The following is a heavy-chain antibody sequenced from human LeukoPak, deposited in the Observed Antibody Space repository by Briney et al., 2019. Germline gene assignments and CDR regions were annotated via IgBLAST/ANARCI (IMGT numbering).Heavy chain of an antibody. CDR2: TNPNSGNT. V-gene: IGHV1-8*03. Sequence: ASVKVSCKASGYTFTSYDINWVRQATGQGLEWMGWTNPNSGNTGYAQKFQGRVTITRNTSISTAYMELSSLRSEDTAVYYCARGRAAAGGPGGYNWFDPWGQGTLVTVSS. D-gene: IGHD6-13*01. CDR1: GYTFTSYD. J-gene: IGHJ5*02. CDR3: ARGRAAAGGPGGYNWFDP.